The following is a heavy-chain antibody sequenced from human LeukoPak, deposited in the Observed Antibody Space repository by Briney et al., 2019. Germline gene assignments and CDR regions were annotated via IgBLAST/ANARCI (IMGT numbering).Heavy chain of an antibody. D-gene: IGHD1-1*01. CDR1: GFTFSSNG. J-gene: IGHJ6*02. CDR2: IWYDGSNK. CDR3: ARPYNRNYYYYGMDV. V-gene: IGHV3-33*01. Sequence: GGSLRLSCAASGFTFSSNGMHWVRQAPGKGLEWVGIIWYDGSNKYYADSVKGRFTISRDNSKNTLYLQMNSLRVEDTAVYYCARPYNRNYYYYGMDVWGQGTTVTVSS.